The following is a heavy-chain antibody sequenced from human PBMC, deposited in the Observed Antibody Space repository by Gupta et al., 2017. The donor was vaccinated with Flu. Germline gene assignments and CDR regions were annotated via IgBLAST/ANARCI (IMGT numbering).Heavy chain of an antibody. CDR1: GFSCSDSY. Sequence: QVQLVESGGALVKPGGSLRLSCVASGFSCSDSYMNWVRQAPGGGLEWVAKISGSGKTVYYADSVKGRFTISRDNANNSLHLQMNSVTAADTALYYCARDRSTAWRNDAFDLWGQGTRVTVSS. V-gene: IGHV3-11*01. D-gene: IGHD2-8*02. J-gene: IGHJ3*01. CDR3: ARDRSTAWRNDAFDL. CDR2: ISGSGKTV.